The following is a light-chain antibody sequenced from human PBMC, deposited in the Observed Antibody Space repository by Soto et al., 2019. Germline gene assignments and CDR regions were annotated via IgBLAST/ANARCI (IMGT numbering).Light chain of an antibody. Sequence: ETVLTQSPATLSLSPGERATLSCRASQSVSRYLAWYQHKPGQAPRLLIYAASSSATGVPGRFSGSGSGTEFTLTISRLESEDFAVYYCQHYGNSPYTFGQGTKLEI. J-gene: IGKJ2*01. V-gene: IGKV3-20*01. CDR2: AAS. CDR3: QHYGNSPYT. CDR1: QSVSRY.